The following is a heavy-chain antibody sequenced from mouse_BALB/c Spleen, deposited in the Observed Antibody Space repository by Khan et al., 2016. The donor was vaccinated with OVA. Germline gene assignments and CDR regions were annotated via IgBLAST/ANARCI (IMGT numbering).Heavy chain of an antibody. J-gene: IGHJ3*01. V-gene: IGHV2-2*01. CDR1: GFSLNTYG. CDR3: ARNSYMYDFTY. D-gene: IGHD2-14*01. CDR2: IRSGGGT. Sequence: QVQLKQSGPGLVQPSQSLSITCTVSGFSLNTYGIHWIRQSQGKGLEWLGVIRSGGGTDYNGAFISRLNITKDNSKSQVFFKMNSLQADDTAIYYCARNSYMYDFTYWGQGTLVTVSA.